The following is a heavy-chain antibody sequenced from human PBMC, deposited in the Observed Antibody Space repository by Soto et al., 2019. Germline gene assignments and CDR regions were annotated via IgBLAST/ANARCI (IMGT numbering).Heavy chain of an antibody. J-gene: IGHJ6*02. D-gene: IGHD4-4*01. Sequence: QVQLVQSGAEVKKPGSSVKVSCKASGGTFSSYAISWVRQAPGQGLEWMGGIIPIFGTANYAQKFQGRVTITADESTSTAYMELSSLRSEATAVYYCARAEGLHETETDYYYGMDVWGQGTTVTVSS. CDR1: GGTFSSYA. CDR3: ARAEGLHETETDYYYGMDV. V-gene: IGHV1-69*01. CDR2: IIPIFGTA.